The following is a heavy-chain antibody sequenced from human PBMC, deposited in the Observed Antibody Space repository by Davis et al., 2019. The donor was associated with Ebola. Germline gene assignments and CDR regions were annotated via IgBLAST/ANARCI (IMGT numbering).Heavy chain of an antibody. Sequence: SVKVSCKASGGTFSSYAISWVRQAPGQGLEWMGGIIPIFGTANYAQKFQGRVTITADKSTSTAYMELSSLRSEDTAVYYCATNHYDQQRRWFDPWGQGTLVTVSS. CDR2: IIPIFGTA. CDR3: ATNHYDQQRRWFDP. J-gene: IGHJ5*02. CDR1: GGTFSSYA. D-gene: IGHD3-3*01. V-gene: IGHV1-69*06.